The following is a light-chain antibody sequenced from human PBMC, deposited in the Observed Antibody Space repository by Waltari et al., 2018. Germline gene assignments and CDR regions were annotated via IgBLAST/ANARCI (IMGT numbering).Light chain of an antibody. Sequence: DIVMTQSPDSLAVSRGERAAIHCKSRQSVLHSSNNKNYLAWFQQKPGQPPKLLIYWASTRESGIPDRFSGSGSGTDFTLTISSLQAEDVAVYYCQQYYSSPRTFGQGTKVEIK. J-gene: IGKJ1*01. CDR3: QQYYSSPRT. CDR2: WAS. CDR1: QSVLHSSNNKNY. V-gene: IGKV4-1*01.